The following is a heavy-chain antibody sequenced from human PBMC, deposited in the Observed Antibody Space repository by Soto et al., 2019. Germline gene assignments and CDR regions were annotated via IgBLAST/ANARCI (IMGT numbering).Heavy chain of an antibody. CDR2: ISGSGGST. V-gene: IGHV3-23*01. J-gene: IGHJ4*02. Sequence: GGSLRLSCAASGFTFSSYAMSWVRQAPGKGLEWVSAISGSGGSTYYADSVKGRFTISRDNSKNTLYLQMNSLRAEDTAVYYCATGEQQMYYFDYWGQGTQVTAPQ. CDR1: GFTFSSYA. CDR3: ATGEQQMYYFDY. D-gene: IGHD6-13*01.